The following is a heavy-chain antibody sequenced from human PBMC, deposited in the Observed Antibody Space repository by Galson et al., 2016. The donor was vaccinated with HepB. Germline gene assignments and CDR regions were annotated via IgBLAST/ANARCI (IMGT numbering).Heavy chain of an antibody. Sequence: ETLSLTCSVSGGSISHYYWSWIRQPPGKGLEWIGYIYYGGSTTYNPSLKSRVSMSVDTSKNQFSLRLNSVTAADTAVYYCARGLYCSRTTCYTAPFEYWGQGAPVTVSS. CDR1: GGSISHYY. V-gene: IGHV4-59*01. J-gene: IGHJ4*02. D-gene: IGHD2-2*02. CDR2: IYYGGST. CDR3: ARGLYCSRTTCYTAPFEY.